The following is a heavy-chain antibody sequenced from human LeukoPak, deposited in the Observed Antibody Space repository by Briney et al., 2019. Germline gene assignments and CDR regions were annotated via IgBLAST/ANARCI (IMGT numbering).Heavy chain of an antibody. CDR2: VYYNGGT. Sequence: SETLSLTCSISGDSISSYYWNWLRQPPGKEREWIGYVYYNGGTNYNPPLKSRVTLLVDTSKNEFSLKLNSVTAADTALYYCARGAVEWLFDYDYYYMDVWGKGTTVIVSS. CDR1: GDSISSYY. D-gene: IGHD3-3*01. CDR3: ARGAVEWLFDYDYYYMDV. J-gene: IGHJ6*03. V-gene: IGHV4-59*01.